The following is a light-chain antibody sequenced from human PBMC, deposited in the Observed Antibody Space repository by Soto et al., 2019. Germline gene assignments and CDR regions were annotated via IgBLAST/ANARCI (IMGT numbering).Light chain of an antibody. CDR1: QTISSW. V-gene: IGKV1-5*03. J-gene: IGKJ5*01. CDR3: QQYRSWPS. Sequence: DIQMTQCPSTLSGSLVDRVTITCRASQTISSWLAWYQQKPGKAPKLLIYKASTLKSGVPSRFSGSGSGTDFTLTISSLEPEDFAVYYCQQYRSWPSIGQGTRLEIK. CDR2: KAS.